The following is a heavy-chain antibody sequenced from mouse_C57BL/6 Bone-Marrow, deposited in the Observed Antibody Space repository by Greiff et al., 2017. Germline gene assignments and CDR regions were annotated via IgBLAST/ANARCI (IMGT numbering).Heavy chain of an antibody. V-gene: IGHV1-69*01. CDR2: IDPSDSYT. J-gene: IGHJ2*01. CDR1: GYTFTSYW. Sequence: QVQLQQPGAELVMPGASVKLSCKASGYTFTSYWMHWVKQRPGQGLEWIGEIDPSDSYTNYNQKFKGKSTLTVDKSSSTAYMQLSSLTSEDSAVYYCARGGTTVPYYFDYWGQGTTRTVSS. D-gene: IGHD1-1*01. CDR3: ARGGTTVPYYFDY.